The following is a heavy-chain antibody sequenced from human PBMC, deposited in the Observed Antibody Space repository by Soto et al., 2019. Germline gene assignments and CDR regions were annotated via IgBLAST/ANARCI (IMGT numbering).Heavy chain of an antibody. D-gene: IGHD4-17*01. CDR2: ISYDGSNK. CDR1: GFTLSSYA. V-gene: IGHV3-30-3*01. J-gene: IGHJ4*02. CDR3: ERDGEVAKFDY. Sequence: QVQLVESGGGVVQPGRSLRLACAASGFTLSSYAMHWVRQAPGKGLEWVAVISYDGSNKYYADSVKGRFTISRDNSKNTLYLQMNSLRAEATAVYYCERDGEVAKFDYWGQGTLVTVSS.